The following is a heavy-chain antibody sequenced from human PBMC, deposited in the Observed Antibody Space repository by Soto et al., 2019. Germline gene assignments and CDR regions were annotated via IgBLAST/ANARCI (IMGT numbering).Heavy chain of an antibody. J-gene: IGHJ6*03. Sequence: GGSPRRSCTACGYACYTYSMNWVRQEPGKGLEWVSSINEDSTYIYYADSLRGRITISRDNAKDSLFLQMNSLRPDDTAVYYCVRDLGRYFRSGYMDLWGDGATVTVSS. CDR2: INEDSTYI. CDR3: VRDLGRYFRSGYMDL. CDR1: GYACYTYS. D-gene: IGHD3-9*01. V-gene: IGHV3-21*01.